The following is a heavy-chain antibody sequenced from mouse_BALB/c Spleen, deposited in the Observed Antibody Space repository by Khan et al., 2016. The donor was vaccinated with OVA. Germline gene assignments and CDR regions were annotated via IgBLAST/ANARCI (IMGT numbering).Heavy chain of an antibody. CDR3: AIGVSRYFDV. CDR2: IDPYNGGI. V-gene: IGHV1-31*01. CDR1: GYSFTGYT. Sequence: EVQLQQSGPELVKPGASMKISCKASGYSFTGYTMNWVKQSHGKTLEWIGLIDPYNGGISYNQKFKDKATLTVDTSSSTAYMELISLTSEDSTSYYCAIGVSRYFDVWGAGTTVTVSS. J-gene: IGHJ1*01. D-gene: IGHD2-14*01.